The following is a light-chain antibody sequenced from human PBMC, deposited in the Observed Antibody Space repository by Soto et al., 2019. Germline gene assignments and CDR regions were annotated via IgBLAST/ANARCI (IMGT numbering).Light chain of an antibody. J-gene: IGLJ1*01. Sequence: QSALTQPPSASGSRGQSVTISCTGTSSDVGGYNFVSWYQQHPGKAPTLLIYEVTERPSGVPDRFSGSKSGNTASLTVSGLQAEDEADYYCCSFAGSNNRVFGTGTKVTV. V-gene: IGLV2-8*01. CDR1: SSDVGGYNF. CDR2: EVT. CDR3: CSFAGSNNRV.